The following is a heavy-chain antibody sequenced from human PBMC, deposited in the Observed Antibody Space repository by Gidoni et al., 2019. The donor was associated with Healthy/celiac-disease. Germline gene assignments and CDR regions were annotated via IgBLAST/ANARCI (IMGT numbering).Heavy chain of an antibody. CDR1: GASISTTSYY. D-gene: IGHD3-22*01. Sequence: QLHLQESGPGLVQPSETLSLTRTVSGASISTTSYYWGWIRHPPGKGLEWIGSIYYSGSTYYNPSLKSRVTISVDTSKNQFSLKLSSVTAADTAVYYCARLRYYYDSSEGWFDPWGQGTLVTVSS. J-gene: IGHJ5*02. CDR2: IYYSGST. V-gene: IGHV4-39*01. CDR3: ARLRYYYDSSEGWFDP.